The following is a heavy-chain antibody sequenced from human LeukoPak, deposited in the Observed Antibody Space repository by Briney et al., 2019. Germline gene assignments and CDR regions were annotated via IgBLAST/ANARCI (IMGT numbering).Heavy chain of an antibody. D-gene: IGHD2-2*01. J-gene: IGHJ3*02. CDR1: GYTFTSYG. V-gene: IGHV1-18*01. Sequence: GASVKVSCKASGYTFTSYGISWVRQAPGQGLEWMGWISAYNGGTNYAQKFQGRVTMTRDTSISTAYMELSRLRSDDTAVYYCATQYQLLYAFDIWGQGTMVTVSS. CDR2: ISAYNGGT. CDR3: ATQYQLLYAFDI.